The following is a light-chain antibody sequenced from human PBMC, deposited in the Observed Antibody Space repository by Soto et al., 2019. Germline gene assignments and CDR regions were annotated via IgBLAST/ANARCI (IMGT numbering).Light chain of an antibody. CDR2: GAS. V-gene: IGKV3-15*01. J-gene: IGKJ4*01. CDR1: QSVSSN. Sequence: EIVMTQSPATLSVSPGERATLSCRASQSVSSNLAWYQQKPGQAPRLLIYGASTRATGIPARFSGSGSGTEFTLTISSLQSEDFALYYCQQYNDWPPAFGGGTKVDIK. CDR3: QQYNDWPPA.